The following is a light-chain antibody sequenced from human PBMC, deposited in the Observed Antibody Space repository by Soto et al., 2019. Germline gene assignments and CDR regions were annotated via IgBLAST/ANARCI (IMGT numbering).Light chain of an antibody. V-gene: IGLV2-11*01. CDR2: DVI. J-gene: IGLJ1*01. Sequence: QSVLTQPRSVSGSPGQSVTISCTGTSSDVGRYNFVSWYQQHPDKAPKLMIYDVIKRPSGVPDRFSGSKSGNTASLTIYGLQAEDEADYNCCSYEGSYTHVFGTGTKVTVL. CDR3: CSYEGSYTHV. CDR1: SSDVGRYNF.